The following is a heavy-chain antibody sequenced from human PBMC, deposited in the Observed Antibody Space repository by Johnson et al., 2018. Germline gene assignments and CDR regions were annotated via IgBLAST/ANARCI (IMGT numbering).Heavy chain of an antibody. V-gene: IGHV4-59*01. J-gene: IGHJ4*02. CDR2: IYYTGTT. Sequence: QVQLQESGPGLLKPSETLSLTCTVSGGSMNSYYWSWIRQPPGKGLEWIAYIYYTGTTNYNPSLSSRVTISLDTSKNQFSPKLSSVTAADTAVYYFARDSSLLVGYSHWGQGTRVTVSS. D-gene: IGHD3-22*01. CDR3: ARDSSLLVGYSH. CDR1: GGSMNSYY.